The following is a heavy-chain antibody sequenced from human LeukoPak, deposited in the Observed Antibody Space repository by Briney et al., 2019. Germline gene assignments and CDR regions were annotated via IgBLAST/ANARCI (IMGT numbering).Heavy chain of an antibody. CDR1: GYTFTSYG. CDR3: ARDPSLAVAGIRLFDY. V-gene: IGHV1-18*01. Sequence: ASVKVSCKASGYTFTSYGISWVRQAPGQGLEWMGWISGYNGNPRYAQKVQGRVTMTTDTSTNTAYMEVNSLRSDDTAIYYCARDPSLAVAGIRLFDYWGQGPLVIVSS. CDR2: ISGYNGNP. D-gene: IGHD6-19*01. J-gene: IGHJ4*02.